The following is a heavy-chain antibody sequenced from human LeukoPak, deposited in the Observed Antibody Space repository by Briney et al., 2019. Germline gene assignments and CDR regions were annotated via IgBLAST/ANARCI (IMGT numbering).Heavy chain of an antibody. D-gene: IGHD5-18*01. Sequence: GGSLRLSCAASGFIFSSYEMNWVRQAPGKGLEWVSYISSSGSTIYYADSVKGRFTISRDNAKNSLYLQMNSLRAEDTAAYYCARESDGDTAMVWGQGTLVTVSS. CDR3: ARESDGDTAMV. CDR1: GFIFSSYE. V-gene: IGHV3-48*03. J-gene: IGHJ4*02. CDR2: ISSSGSTI.